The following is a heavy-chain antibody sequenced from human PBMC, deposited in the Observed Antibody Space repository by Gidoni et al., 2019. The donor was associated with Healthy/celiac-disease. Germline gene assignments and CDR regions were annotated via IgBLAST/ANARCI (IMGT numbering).Heavy chain of an antibody. CDR1: GGSISSSSYY. Sequence: QLQLQESGPGLVKPSETLSLTCTVSGGSISSSSYYWGWIRQPPGKGLEWIGSIYYSGSTYYNPSLKSRVTISVDTSKNQFSLKLSSVTAADTAVYYCARENQGSSWYDVLGDYYYYYYMDVWGKGTTVTVSS. J-gene: IGHJ6*03. V-gene: IGHV4-39*02. CDR3: ARENQGSSWYDVLGDYYYYYYMDV. CDR2: IYYSGST. D-gene: IGHD6-13*01.